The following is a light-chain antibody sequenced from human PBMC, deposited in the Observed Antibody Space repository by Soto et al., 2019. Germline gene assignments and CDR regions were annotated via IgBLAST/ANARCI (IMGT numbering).Light chain of an antibody. Sequence: DIQVTQSPSSLSASVGDRVTITCRATQTISSNLNWYQKKPGKAPKPLIYTASSLHSGVPSRFSGSGSGTDFTLTISSLAPEDSATYYCQQHYITPWTFGQGTKVEVK. V-gene: IGKV1-39*01. CDR3: QQHYITPWT. CDR1: QTISSN. CDR2: TAS. J-gene: IGKJ1*01.